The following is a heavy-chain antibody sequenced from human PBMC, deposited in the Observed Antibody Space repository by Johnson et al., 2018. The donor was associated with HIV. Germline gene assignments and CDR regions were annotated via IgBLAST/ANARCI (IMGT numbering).Heavy chain of an antibody. CDR2: ISSSGSTI. Sequence: RQVPGKGLEWVSYISSSGSTIYYAESLKGRISISRDNSMNTLYLQMNSLRAEDTAVYYCATFGYTSGWIVTDDAFDVWGHGTLVTVSS. J-gene: IGHJ3*01. V-gene: IGHV3-48*01. CDR3: ATFGYTSGWIVTDDAFDV. D-gene: IGHD6-19*01.